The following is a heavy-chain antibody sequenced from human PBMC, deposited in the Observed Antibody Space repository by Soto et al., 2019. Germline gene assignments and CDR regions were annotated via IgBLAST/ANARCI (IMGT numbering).Heavy chain of an antibody. CDR3: ARGLYYDFWSVYSDYYYYYGMDV. CDR1: GGSISSGGYY. D-gene: IGHD3-3*01. J-gene: IGHJ6*02. CDR2: IYYSGST. V-gene: IGHV4-31*03. Sequence: PSETLSLTCTVSGGSISSGGYYWSWIRQHPGKGLEWIGYIYYSGSTYYNPSLKSRVTISVDTSKNQFSLKLSSVTAADTAVYYCARGLYYDFWSVYSDYYYYYGMDVWGQGTTVTVSS.